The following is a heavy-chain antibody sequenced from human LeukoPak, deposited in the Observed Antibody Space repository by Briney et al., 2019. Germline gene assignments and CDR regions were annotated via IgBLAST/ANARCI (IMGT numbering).Heavy chain of an antibody. CDR2: INWNGGST. Sequence: GGSLRLSCAASGFTFDDYGMSWVRHAPGKGLEWVSGINWNGGSTGYADSVKGRFTISRDNAKNSLYLQMNSLRAEDTALYYCARAVGATIFDAFDIWGQGTMVTVSS. D-gene: IGHD1-26*01. CDR3: ARAVGATIFDAFDI. CDR1: GFTFDDYG. J-gene: IGHJ3*02. V-gene: IGHV3-20*04.